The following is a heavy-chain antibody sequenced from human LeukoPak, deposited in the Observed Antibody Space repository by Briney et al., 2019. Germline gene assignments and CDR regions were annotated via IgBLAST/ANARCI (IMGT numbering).Heavy chain of an antibody. CDR1: GFTFSSYD. Sequence: GGSLRLSCAASGFTFSSYDMHWVRQATGKGLEWVSAIGTAGDTYYPGSVKGRFTISRENDKNSLYLQMNSLRAGDTAVYYCARDLFPYSGYDGWSYGMDVWGQGTTVTVSS. CDR2: IGTAGDT. D-gene: IGHD5-12*01. CDR3: ARDLFPYSGYDGWSYGMDV. J-gene: IGHJ6*02. V-gene: IGHV3-13*04.